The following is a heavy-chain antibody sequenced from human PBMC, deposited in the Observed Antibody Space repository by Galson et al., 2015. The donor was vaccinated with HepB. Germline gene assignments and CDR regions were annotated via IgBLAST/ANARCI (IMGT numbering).Heavy chain of an antibody. Sequence: SVKVSCKASGYTFTSYGISWVRQAPGQGLEWMGWISAYNGNTNYAQKLQGRVTMTTDTSTSTAYMELRSLRSDDTAVYYCARDPSRGYSYGAYYYYGMDVWGQGTTVTVSS. CDR2: ISAYNGNT. CDR1: GYTFTSYG. D-gene: IGHD5-18*01. J-gene: IGHJ6*02. V-gene: IGHV1-18*04. CDR3: ARDPSRGYSYGAYYYYGMDV.